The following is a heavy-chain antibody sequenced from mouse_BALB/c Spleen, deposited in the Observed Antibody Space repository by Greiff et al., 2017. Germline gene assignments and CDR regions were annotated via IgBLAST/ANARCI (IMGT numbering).Heavy chain of an antibody. Sequence: QEQLKESGPGLVAPSQSLSITCTVSGFSLTSYGVHWVRQPPGKGLEWLGVIWAGGSTNYNSALMSRLSISRDNSKSQVFLKMNSLQTDDTAMYYCAREGYYYGSSYWYFDVWGAGTTVTVSS. V-gene: IGHV2-9*02. D-gene: IGHD1-1*01. J-gene: IGHJ1*01. CDR2: IWAGGST. CDR3: AREGYYYGSSYWYFDV. CDR1: GFSLTSYG.